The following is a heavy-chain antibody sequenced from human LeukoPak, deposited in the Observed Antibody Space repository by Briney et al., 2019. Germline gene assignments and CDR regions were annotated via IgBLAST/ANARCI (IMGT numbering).Heavy chain of an antibody. CDR2: IKSKSDAGTT. CDR3: ALGGDYFDY. V-gene: IGHV3-15*01. CDR1: GFTFSNAW. D-gene: IGHD3-16*01. J-gene: IGHJ4*02. Sequence: GGSLRLSCAASGFTFSNAWMSWVRQAPGKGLEWVGRIKSKSDAGTTDYTAPVKGRFTISSDVSKNTLYLRMNSLKNADTAVYYCALGGDYFDYWGQGTLVTVSS.